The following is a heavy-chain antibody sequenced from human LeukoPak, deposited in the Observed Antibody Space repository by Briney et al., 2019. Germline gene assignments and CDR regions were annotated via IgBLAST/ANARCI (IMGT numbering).Heavy chain of an antibody. Sequence: GGSLRLSCAASGFTFSIYAMNWVRQAPGKGLEWVSAISGGGGGTYYADSVKGRFTISRDNSKNSLYLQMNSLRPEDSAVYYCARPRGCGSTRCNNFDYWGQGTLVTVSS. V-gene: IGHV3-23*01. CDR2: ISGGGGGT. D-gene: IGHD2-2*01. CDR3: ARPRGCGSTRCNNFDY. J-gene: IGHJ4*02. CDR1: GFTFSIYA.